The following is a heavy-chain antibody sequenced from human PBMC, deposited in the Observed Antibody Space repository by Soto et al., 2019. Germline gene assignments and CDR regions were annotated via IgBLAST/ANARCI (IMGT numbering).Heavy chain of an antibody. V-gene: IGHV3-73*01. CDR2: IRSKANSYAT. Sequence: GGSLRLSCAASGFTFSGAAMHWVRQASGKGLEWVGRIRSKANSYATAYAASVKGRFTVSRDDSKNTAYLQMNSLKTEDTAVYYCTRREVLDDGMDVWGQGTTVTVSS. CDR3: TRREVLDDGMDV. D-gene: IGHD1-1*01. J-gene: IGHJ6*02. CDR1: GFTFSGAA.